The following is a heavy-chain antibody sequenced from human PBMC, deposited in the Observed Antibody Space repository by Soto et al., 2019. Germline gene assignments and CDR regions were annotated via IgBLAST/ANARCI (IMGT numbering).Heavy chain of an antibody. CDR1: GVTVRNNY. CDR2: IYSGGDT. V-gene: IGHV3-66*01. CDR3: ARNRPETANGF. J-gene: IGHJ4*02. Sequence: DVQLVESGGGLVQPGASLRLSCAASGVTVRNNYMGWVRQAPGKGLERVSIIYSGGDTSYADSVKGRFTISRDNSKNMVYLQKKSRIDEDTAIYCCARNRPETANGFWGQGTLVSVSS. D-gene: IGHD5-18*01.